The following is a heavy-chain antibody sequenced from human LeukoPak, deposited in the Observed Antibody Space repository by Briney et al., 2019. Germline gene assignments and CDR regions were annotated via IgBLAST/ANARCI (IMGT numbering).Heavy chain of an antibody. CDR3: ARLQNYYDSGDSSDY. J-gene: IGHJ4*02. D-gene: IGHD3-22*01. Sequence: ASVTVSCKAAGYTFSTYDISWVRQATGQGLEWMGWMNPKSGNTLYAQKFQGRVTMTRNTSISTAYMGLSSVRSEDTAVYYCARLQNYYDSGDSSDYWGQGTLVTVSS. CDR1: GYTFSTYD. CDR2: MNPKSGNT. V-gene: IGHV1-8*01.